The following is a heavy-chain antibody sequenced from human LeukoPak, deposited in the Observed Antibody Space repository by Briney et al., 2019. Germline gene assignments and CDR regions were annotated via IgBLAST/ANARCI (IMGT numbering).Heavy chain of an antibody. CDR3: AKDIYSYTNAFDI. CDR2: ISWNSGSI. CDR1: GFTFDDYA. Sequence: GRSLRLSCAASGFTFDDYAMHWVRQAPGKGLEWVSGISWNSGSIGYADSVKGRFTISRDNAKNSLYLQMNSLRAEDTALYYCAKDIYSYTNAFDIWGQGTMVTVSS. V-gene: IGHV3-9*01. D-gene: IGHD5-18*01. J-gene: IGHJ3*02.